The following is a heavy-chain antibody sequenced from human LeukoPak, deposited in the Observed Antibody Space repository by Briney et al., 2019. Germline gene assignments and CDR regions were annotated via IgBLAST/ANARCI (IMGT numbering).Heavy chain of an antibody. J-gene: IGHJ3*02. CDR2: ISYDGSNK. V-gene: IGHV3-30*18. D-gene: IGHD5-18*01. CDR3: AKDSRIQLWLMGTYDAFDI. CDR1: GFTFSSYG. Sequence: GGSLRLSCAASGFTFSSYGMHWVRQAPGKGLEWVAVISYDGSNKYYADSVKGRFTISRDNSKNTLCLQMNSLRAEDTAVYYCAKDSRIQLWLMGTYDAFDIWGQGTMVTVSS.